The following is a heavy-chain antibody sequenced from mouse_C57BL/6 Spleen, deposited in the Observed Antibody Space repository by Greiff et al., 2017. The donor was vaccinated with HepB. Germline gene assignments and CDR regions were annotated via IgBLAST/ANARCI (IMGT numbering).Heavy chain of an antibody. Sequence: VQLKQSGPELVKPGASVKMSCKASGYTFTDYNMHWVKQSHGKSLEWIGYINPNNGGTSYDQKFKGKATLTVNKSSSTAYIELRSLTSDDSAVYYCAPGYDWFAYWGQGTLVTVSA. D-gene: IGHD2-2*01. CDR3: APGYDWFAY. J-gene: IGHJ3*01. V-gene: IGHV1-22*01. CDR1: GYTFTDYN. CDR2: INPNNGGT.